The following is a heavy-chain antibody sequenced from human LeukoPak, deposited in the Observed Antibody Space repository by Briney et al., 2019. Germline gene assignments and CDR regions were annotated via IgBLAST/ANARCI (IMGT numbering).Heavy chain of an antibody. CDR3: AKDKAHIVVVTAIPSPYYMDV. CDR1: EFSVGSNY. Sequence: GESLRLSCAASEFSVGSNYMTWVRQAPGKGLEWVSLIYSGGSTYYADSVKGRFTISRDNSKNTLYLQMNSLRAEDTAVYYCAKDKAHIVVVTAIPSPYYMDVWGKGTTVTISS. D-gene: IGHD2-21*02. CDR2: IYSGGST. J-gene: IGHJ6*03. V-gene: IGHV3-66*01.